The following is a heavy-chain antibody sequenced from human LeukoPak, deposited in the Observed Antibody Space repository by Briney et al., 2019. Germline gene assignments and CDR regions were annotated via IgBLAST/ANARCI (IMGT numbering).Heavy chain of an antibody. CDR1: GYSFTSYW. J-gene: IGHJ4*02. CDR3: ARHFPDYCSGGSCYGFDS. Sequence: GESLKISRKGSGYSFTSYWIAWVRQMPGKGLEWMGIIFPGDSETRYSPSFQGQVSISVDKSISTAYLQWSSLKASDTAMYYCARHFPDYCSGGSCYGFDSWGQGTLVTVSS. CDR2: IFPGDSET. V-gene: IGHV5-51*01. D-gene: IGHD2-15*01.